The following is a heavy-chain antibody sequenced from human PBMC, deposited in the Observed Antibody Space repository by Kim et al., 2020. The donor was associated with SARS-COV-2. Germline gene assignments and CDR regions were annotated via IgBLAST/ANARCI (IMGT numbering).Heavy chain of an antibody. J-gene: IGHJ4*02. Sequence: YTNPSRKSRVTISVDTSKNQFSLKLSSVTAADTAVYYCARKNVVVTAIEPWGQGTLVTVSS. D-gene: IGHD2-21*02. CDR3: ARKNVVVTAIEP. V-gene: IGHV4-39*07.